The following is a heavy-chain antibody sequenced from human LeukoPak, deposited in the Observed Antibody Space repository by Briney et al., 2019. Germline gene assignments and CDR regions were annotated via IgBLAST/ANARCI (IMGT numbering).Heavy chain of an antibody. CDR1: GFTFSSYS. V-gene: IGHV3-21*01. D-gene: IGHD3-22*01. J-gene: IGHJ4*02. CDR2: ISSSSSYI. Sequence: GGSLRLSCAASGFTFSSYSMNWVRQDPGKGLEWVSSISSSSSYIYYADSVKGRFTISRDNAKNSLYLQMNSLRAEDTAVYYCVRSSYYDSSGYYPTPPDYWGQGTLVTVSS. CDR3: VRSSYYDSSGYYPTPPDY.